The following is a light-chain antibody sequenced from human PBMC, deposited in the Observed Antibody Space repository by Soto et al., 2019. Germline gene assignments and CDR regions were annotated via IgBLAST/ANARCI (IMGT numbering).Light chain of an antibody. CDR2: GAS. J-gene: IGKJ2*01. Sequence: EIVLTQSPGTLSLSPGERVTLSCRASQSVSSSYLAWYQQKPGQAPRLLIYGASSRATGIPDRFSGSGSGTEFTLTISRLEPEDFAVYYCQQYGSSPYTFGQGTKLEIK. CDR3: QQYGSSPYT. V-gene: IGKV3-20*01. CDR1: QSVSSSY.